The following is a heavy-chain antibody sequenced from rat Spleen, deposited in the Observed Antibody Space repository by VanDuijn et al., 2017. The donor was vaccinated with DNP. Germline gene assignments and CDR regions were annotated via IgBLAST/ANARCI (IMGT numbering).Heavy chain of an antibody. J-gene: IGHJ3*01. D-gene: IGHD1-2*01. Sequence: QVQLQQSGAVLVKPGSSVRISCKASGYTFTSYYISWIKQTTGQGLEFIGYINTGSGGPNYNEKFKGKATLTVDKSSTTAFMQLSSLTPDDSAVYYCARDYSSYGFAYWGQGTLVTVSS. CDR3: ARDYSSYGFAY. V-gene: IGHV1-43*01. CDR2: INTGSGGP. CDR1: GYTFTSYY.